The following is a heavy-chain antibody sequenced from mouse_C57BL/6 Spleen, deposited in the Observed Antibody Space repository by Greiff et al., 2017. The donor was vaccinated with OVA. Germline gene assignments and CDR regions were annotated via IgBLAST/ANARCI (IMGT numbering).Heavy chain of an antibody. CDR3: ARLSTVVAPYYFDY. Sequence: VQLQQSGPELVKPGASVKLSCKASGYTFTSYDINWVKQRPGQGLEWIGWIYPRDGSTKYNEKFKGKATLTVDTSSSTAYMELHSLTSEDSAVYFCARLSTVVAPYYFDYWGQGTTLTVSS. V-gene: IGHV1-85*01. CDR1: GYTFTSYD. CDR2: IYPRDGST. J-gene: IGHJ2*01. D-gene: IGHD1-1*01.